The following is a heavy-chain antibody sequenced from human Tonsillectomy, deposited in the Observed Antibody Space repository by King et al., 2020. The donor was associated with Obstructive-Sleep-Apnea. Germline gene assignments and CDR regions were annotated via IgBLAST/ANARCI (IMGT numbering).Heavy chain of an antibody. D-gene: IGHD2-2*01. Sequence: EVQLVESGGGLVQPGGSLRLSCAASGFTFSSYWMHWVRQAPGKGLVWVSRINSDGSTTTYADSVKGRFTISRDNAKNTLHLQMSSLSAEDTAVYFCARDRDCRSTSCFFGMDVWGQGTTVTVSS. CDR3: ARDRDCRSTSCFFGMDV. CDR1: GFTFSSYW. J-gene: IGHJ6*02. V-gene: IGHV3-74*01. CDR2: INSDGSTT.